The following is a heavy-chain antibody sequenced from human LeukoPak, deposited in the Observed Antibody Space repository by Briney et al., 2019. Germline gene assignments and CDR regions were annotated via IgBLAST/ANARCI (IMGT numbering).Heavy chain of an antibody. V-gene: IGHV1-2*06. Sequence: ASVKVSCKASGYTFTGYHMHWVRQAPGQGLEWMGRINPNSGDTNYAQKFQGRVTMTRDTSISTAYMELSRLRSDDTAMYYCARDYCSSTSCLFDYWGQGTLVTVSS. CDR3: ARDYCSSTSCLFDY. D-gene: IGHD2-2*01. CDR1: GYTFTGYH. CDR2: INPNSGDT. J-gene: IGHJ4*02.